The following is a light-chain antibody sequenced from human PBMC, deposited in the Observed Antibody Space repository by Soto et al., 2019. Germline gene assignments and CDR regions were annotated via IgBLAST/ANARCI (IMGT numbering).Light chain of an antibody. CDR2: ATS. CDR1: QDISNS. V-gene: IGKV1-27*01. Sequence: DIQMTQSPSSLSASVADRVTITCRASQDISNSLAWYQQKPGKVPKVLIYATSILQSGVPARFSGSGSGTDFTRTISSLQPEDVATYYCQNYNSAPLTFGGGTKVEI. CDR3: QNYNSAPLT. J-gene: IGKJ4*01.